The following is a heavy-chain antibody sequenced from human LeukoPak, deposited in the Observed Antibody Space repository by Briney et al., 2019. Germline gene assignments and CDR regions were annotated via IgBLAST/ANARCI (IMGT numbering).Heavy chain of an antibody. D-gene: IGHD2-15*01. V-gene: IGHV4-59*01. J-gene: IGHJ5*02. CDR2: ICYSGST. Sequence: SETLSLTCTVSGGSISSYNWSWIRQPPGKGLEWIGYICYSGSTNYNPSLKSRVTISVDTSKNQFSLKLSSVTAADTAVYYCARNIGYCSGGSCYSGLSGDWFDPWGQGTLVTVSS. CDR1: GGSISSYN. CDR3: ARNIGYCSGGSCYSGLSGDWFDP.